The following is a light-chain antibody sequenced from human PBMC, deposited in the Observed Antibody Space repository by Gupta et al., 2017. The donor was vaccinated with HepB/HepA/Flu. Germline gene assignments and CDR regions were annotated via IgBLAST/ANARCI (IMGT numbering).Light chain of an antibody. CDR2: DVR. J-gene: IGLJ2*01. CDR1: SSDVGDYNY. V-gene: IGLV2-14*03. Sequence: RAITISCIATSSDVGDYNYVSWYQHHPGKVPKLIIYDVRYRPSGVSNRFSGSKSGNTASLTISGHQTEDEADYYCNSYTTINTVIFGGGTKLTVL. CDR3: NSYTTINTVI.